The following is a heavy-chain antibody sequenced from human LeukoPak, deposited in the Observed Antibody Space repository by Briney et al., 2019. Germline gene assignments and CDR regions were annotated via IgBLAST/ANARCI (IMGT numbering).Heavy chain of an antibody. CDR2: FDPEDGEP. Sequence: ASVKVSCQVSGNRLSETSIHWVRQAPGQWLEWMGGFDPEDGEPIFAQRFQGRFSMTEDTSADTAYMELSSLRPEDTAVYYCATADKWEPLDYWGQGTLVTVSS. CDR1: GNRLSETS. D-gene: IGHD1-26*01. V-gene: IGHV1-24*01. J-gene: IGHJ4*02. CDR3: ATADKWEPLDY.